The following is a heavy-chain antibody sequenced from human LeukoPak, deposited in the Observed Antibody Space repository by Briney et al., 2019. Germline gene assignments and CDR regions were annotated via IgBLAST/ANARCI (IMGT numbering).Heavy chain of an antibody. Sequence: GGSLRVSCAASGFTFNTYAMSWVRQAPGKGLEWVSSITRSSDNTYYADSGKGRFTISRDNSKNTLYLQMNSLRGEDSAIYYCVKDRPNYYGPGAYYKRDGDYWGQGTLVTVSS. V-gene: IGHV3-23*01. J-gene: IGHJ4*02. CDR2: ITRSSDNT. D-gene: IGHD3-10*01. CDR1: GFTFNTYA. CDR3: VKDRPNYYGPGAYYKRDGDY.